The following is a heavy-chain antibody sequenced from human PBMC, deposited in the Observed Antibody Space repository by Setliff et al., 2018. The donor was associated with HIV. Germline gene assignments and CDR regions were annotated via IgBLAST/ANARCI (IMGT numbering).Heavy chain of an antibody. Sequence: LSLTCTVSGGSITSGGDSWSWIRQHPGKGLRWIGYISYSGITYYDPSLKSRLTMSVDTSNNQFSLKLSSATAADTAVYYCARVLGVRRDYYDSSAPLRAAFDIWGQGTMVTVSS. CDR3: ARVLGVRRDYYDSSAPLRAAFDI. J-gene: IGHJ3*02. D-gene: IGHD3-22*01. CDR1: GGSITSGGDS. V-gene: IGHV4-31*03. CDR2: ISYSGIT.